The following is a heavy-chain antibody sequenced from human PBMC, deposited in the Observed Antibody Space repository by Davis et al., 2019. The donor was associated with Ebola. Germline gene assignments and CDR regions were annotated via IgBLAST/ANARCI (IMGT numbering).Heavy chain of an antibody. Sequence: GESLKISCAASGFTFSSYAMSWVRQAPGKGLEWVSAISGSGGSTYYADSVKGRFTISRDNSKNTLYLQMNSLSAEDTAVYYCARDLSSYGGEWFDPWGQGTLVTVSS. CDR3: ARDLSSYGGEWFDP. D-gene: IGHD5-18*01. V-gene: IGHV3-23*01. CDR2: ISGSGGST. CDR1: GFTFSSYA. J-gene: IGHJ5*02.